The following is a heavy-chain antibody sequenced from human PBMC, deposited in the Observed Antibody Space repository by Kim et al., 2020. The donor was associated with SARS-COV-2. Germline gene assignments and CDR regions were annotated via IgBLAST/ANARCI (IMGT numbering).Heavy chain of an antibody. J-gene: IGHJ5*01. CDR1: GFTFSGHW. CDR3: ARDVVVGARVWLDS. Sequence: GGSLRLSCAASGFTFSGHWMIWVRQAPGKGLEWVAKIKKDGSEKYYVDFVKGRFTISRDNTKNSMSLQMSTLRAEDTAVYYCARDVVVGARVWLDSWGQGPLVTVHS. D-gene: IGHD2-15*01. CDR2: IKKDGSEK. V-gene: IGHV3-7*01.